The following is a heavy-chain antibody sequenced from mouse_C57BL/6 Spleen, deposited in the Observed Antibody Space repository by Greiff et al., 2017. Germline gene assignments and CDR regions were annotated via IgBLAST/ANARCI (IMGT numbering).Heavy chain of an antibody. Sequence: VQGVESGAELARPGASVKLSCKASGYTFTSYGISWVKQRTGQGLEWIGEIYPRSGNTYYNEKFKGKATLTADKSSSTAYMELRSLTSEDSAVYFCASGYYSGSSAYAMDYWGQGTSVTVSS. CDR2: IYPRSGNT. J-gene: IGHJ4*01. CDR3: ASGYYSGSSAYAMDY. CDR1: GYTFTSYG. V-gene: IGHV1-81*01. D-gene: IGHD1-1*01.